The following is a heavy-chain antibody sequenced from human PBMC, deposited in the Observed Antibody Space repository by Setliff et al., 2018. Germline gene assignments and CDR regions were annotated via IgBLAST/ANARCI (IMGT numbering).Heavy chain of an antibody. V-gene: IGHV4-39*07. D-gene: IGHD4-17*01. CDR1: GGPVTRTTTF. Sequence: ETLSLTCTVSGGPVTRTTTFWGWVRQTPGKGLEWIGSTYDSGSTYYNPSLNSRVTISEDTSKNQFSLKLTSVTAADAAVYYCARAAVTSGARADYFDNWGRGTLVTVSS. CDR2: TYDSGST. J-gene: IGHJ4*02. CDR3: ARAAVTSGARADYFDN.